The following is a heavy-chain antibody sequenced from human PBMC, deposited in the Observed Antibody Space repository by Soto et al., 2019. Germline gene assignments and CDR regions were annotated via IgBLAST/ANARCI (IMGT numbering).Heavy chain of an antibody. D-gene: IGHD6-13*01. V-gene: IGHV1-18*01. CDR1: GYTFTSYG. CDR3: AGSIAAAGPFDY. J-gene: IGHJ4*01. Sequence: QVQLVQSGAEVKKPGASVKVSCKASGYTFTSYGISWVRQAPGQGLEWMGWISAYNGNTNYAQKLQGRVTMTTDTPTSTAYMELRSLRCDDTAVYYCAGSIAAAGPFDYWGQGTLVTVSS. CDR2: ISAYNGNT.